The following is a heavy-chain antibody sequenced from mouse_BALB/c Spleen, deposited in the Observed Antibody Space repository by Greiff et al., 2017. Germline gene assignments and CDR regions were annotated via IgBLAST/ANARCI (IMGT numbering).Heavy chain of an antibody. CDR2: IWSDGST. CDR1: GFSLTSYG. V-gene: IGHV2-6-2*01. CDR3: ARQGVYYGNYVGAMDY. J-gene: IGHJ4*01. Sequence: VQLQQSGPDLVAPSQSLSITCTVSGFSLTSYGVHWVRQPPGKGLEWLVVIWSDGSTTYNSALKSRLSISKDNSKSQVFLKMNSLQTDDTAMYYCARQGVYYGNYVGAMDYWGQGTSVTVSS. D-gene: IGHD2-1*01.